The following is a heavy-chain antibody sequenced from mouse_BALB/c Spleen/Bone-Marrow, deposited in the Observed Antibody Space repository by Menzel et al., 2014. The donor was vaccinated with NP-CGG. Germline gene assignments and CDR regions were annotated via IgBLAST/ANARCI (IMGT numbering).Heavy chain of an antibody. CDR1: GYTFTSYY. CDR2: IYPGNVNT. J-gene: IGHJ3*01. D-gene: IGHD2-4*01. V-gene: IGHV1S56*01. CDR3: AREGGMITTGLPY. Sequence: QVHVKQSGPELVKPGASVRISCKASGYTFTSYYIHWVKQRPGQGLEWIGWIYPGNVNTNYNEQLKGEATLTADKSSSTAYMQLSSLTSEDSAVYFCAREGGMITTGLPYWGQGTLVTVSA.